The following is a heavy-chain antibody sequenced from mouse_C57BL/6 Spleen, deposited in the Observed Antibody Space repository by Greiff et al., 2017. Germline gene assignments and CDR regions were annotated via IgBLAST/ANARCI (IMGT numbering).Heavy chain of an antibody. CDR2: IDPEDGET. Sequence: VQLKQSGAELVKPGASVKLSCTASGFNIKDYYMHWVKQRTEQGLEWIGRIDPEDGETKYAPKFQGKATITADTSSNTAYMQLSSLTSEDTAVYYCAGPYDYGSSLYYAMDYWGQGTSVTVSS. CDR1: GFNIKDYY. J-gene: IGHJ4*01. V-gene: IGHV14-2*01. D-gene: IGHD1-1*01. CDR3: AGPYDYGSSLYYAMDY.